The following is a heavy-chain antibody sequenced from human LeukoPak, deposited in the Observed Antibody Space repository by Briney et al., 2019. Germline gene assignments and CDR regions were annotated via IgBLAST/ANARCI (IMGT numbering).Heavy chain of an antibody. CDR2: IYYSGST. CDR1: GGSISSGGYY. Sequence: PSQTLSLTCTVSGGSISSGGYYWSWIRQHPGKGLEWIGFIYYSGSTYYNPSLKSRVTISVDTSKNQFSLKLSSVTAADTAVYYCAREWELLLDYWGQGTLVTVSS. CDR3: AREWELLLDY. J-gene: IGHJ4*02. D-gene: IGHD1-26*01. V-gene: IGHV4-31*03.